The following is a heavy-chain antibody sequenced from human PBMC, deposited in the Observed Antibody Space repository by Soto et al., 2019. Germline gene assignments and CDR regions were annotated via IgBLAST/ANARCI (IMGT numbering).Heavy chain of an antibody. CDR1: GGSIRSSSYY. CDR2: IYYSGSP. CDR3: ARNEYTYDPYYFDY. Sequence: SETLSLTCTVSGGSIRSSSYYWAWIRQPPGKGLEWIGSIYYSGSPYYNPYLKSRVTISVDTSKNQFSLKLTSVTAADTAVYYCARNEYTYDPYYFDYWGQGTLVTVSS. D-gene: IGHD5-18*01. J-gene: IGHJ4*02. V-gene: IGHV4-39*01.